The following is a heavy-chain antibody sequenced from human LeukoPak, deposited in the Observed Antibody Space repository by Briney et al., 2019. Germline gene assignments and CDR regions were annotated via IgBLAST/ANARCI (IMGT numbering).Heavy chain of an antibody. CDR1: GGSISSYY. V-gene: IGHV4-59*01. CDR2: IYYSGST. Sequence: SETLSLTCTVSGGSISSYYWSWIRQPPGKGLEWIGYIYYSGSTNYNPSLKSRVTISVDTSKNQFSLKLSSVTAADTAVYYCARGDYGDYLPVGFDYWGQGTLVTVS. CDR3: ARGDYGDYLPVGFDY. J-gene: IGHJ4*02. D-gene: IGHD4-17*01.